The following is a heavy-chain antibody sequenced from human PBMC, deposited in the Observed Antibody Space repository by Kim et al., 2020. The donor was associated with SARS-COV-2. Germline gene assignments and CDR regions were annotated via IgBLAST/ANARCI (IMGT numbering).Heavy chain of an antibody. Sequence: GGSLRLSCAASGFTVSSNYMSWVRQAPGKGLEWVAVIYSGGSTYYADSVKGRFTISRDNSKNTLYHQMNSLIAEDTAVYYCARDHFGSGTPDDYWGQGTLVTVSS. CDR1: GFTVSSNY. D-gene: IGHD3-10*01. CDR2: IYSGGST. V-gene: IGHV3-66*02. CDR3: ARDHFGSGTPDDY. J-gene: IGHJ4*02.